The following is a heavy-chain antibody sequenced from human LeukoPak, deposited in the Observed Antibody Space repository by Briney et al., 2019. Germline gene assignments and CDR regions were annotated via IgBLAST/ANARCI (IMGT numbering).Heavy chain of an antibody. CDR2: IYSGGTT. V-gene: IGHV3-66*02. J-gene: IGHJ3*01. CDR1: GFTVSTNY. Sequence: GGSLRLSCAASGFTVSTNYMSWVRQAPGKRLEGVSVIYSGGTTYYADSVKGRFTISRDSSKNTLYVQMNSLRADDTAVYYCARVLGIYAFDVWGQGTMVTVSS. CDR3: ARVLGIYAFDV. D-gene: IGHD7-27*01.